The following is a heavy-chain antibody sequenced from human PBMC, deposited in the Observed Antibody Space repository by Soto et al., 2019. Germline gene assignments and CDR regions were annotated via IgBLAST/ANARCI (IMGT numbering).Heavy chain of an antibody. D-gene: IGHD6-13*01. CDR1: GYVFGNYG. Sequence: ASVKVSCKASGYVFGNYGVSWVRQAPGQGLEWMGGISAYNGKTTYARHLQDRVTLTTDTSTSTAYMELRSLRSDDTAIYYCARVGKQHAVLFYYAMDVWGQGTTVTVSS. V-gene: IGHV1-18*01. CDR2: ISAYNGKT. J-gene: IGHJ6*02. CDR3: ARVGKQHAVLFYYAMDV.